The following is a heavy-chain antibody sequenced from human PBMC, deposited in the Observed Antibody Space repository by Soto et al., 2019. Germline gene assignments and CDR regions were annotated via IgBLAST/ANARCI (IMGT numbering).Heavy chain of an antibody. Sequence: QVQLQESGPGLVKPSQTLSLTCTVSAGSISSGGYYWSWIRQHPGKGLEWIGYIDYSGSTYYNPSLKSRVNISVDTSENQFSLKLSSVTAADTAVYYCARGHHSGYDHFDYWGQGTLVTVSS. V-gene: IGHV4-31*03. CDR1: AGSISSGGYY. D-gene: IGHD5-12*01. CDR3: ARGHHSGYDHFDY. J-gene: IGHJ4*02. CDR2: IDYSGST.